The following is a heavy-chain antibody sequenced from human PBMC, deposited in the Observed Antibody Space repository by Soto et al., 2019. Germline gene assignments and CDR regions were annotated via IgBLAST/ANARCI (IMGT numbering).Heavy chain of an antibody. CDR2: IYYSGST. CDR3: ASSGSSSWTGAYYYYYYGMDV. J-gene: IGHJ6*02. V-gene: IGHV4-59*01. D-gene: IGHD6-13*01. Sequence: PSETLSLTCTVSGGSISSYYWSWIRQPPGKGLEWIGYIYYSGSTNYNPSLKSRVTISVDTSKNQFSLKLSSVTAADTAVYYCASSGSSSWTGAYYYYYYGMDVWGQGTTVTVSS. CDR1: GGSISSYY.